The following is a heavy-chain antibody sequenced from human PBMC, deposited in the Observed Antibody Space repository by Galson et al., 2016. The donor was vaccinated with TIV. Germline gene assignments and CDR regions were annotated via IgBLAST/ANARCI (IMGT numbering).Heavy chain of an antibody. CDR1: GYTFTTYY. Sequence: SVKVSCKASGYTFTTYYIHWVRQAPGQGLEWMGVIDPSGGGTTYAQKFQARVTMTRDTSTSTVYMGLSSLKSEDTAVYYCIRDLGRLRDFWGQGTLVTVSS. D-gene: IGHD7-27*01. CDR3: IRDLGRLRDF. CDR2: IDPSGGGT. J-gene: IGHJ4*02. V-gene: IGHV1-46*03.